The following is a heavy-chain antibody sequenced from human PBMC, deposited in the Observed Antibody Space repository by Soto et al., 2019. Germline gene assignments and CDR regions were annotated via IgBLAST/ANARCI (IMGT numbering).Heavy chain of an antibody. CDR1: GFTFSSYA. V-gene: IGHV3-30-3*01. Sequence: VQLVESGGGVVQPGRSLRLSCAASGFTFSSYAMHWVRQAPGKGLEWVAVISYDGSNKYYADSVKGRFTISRDNSKNTLYLQMNSLRAEDTAVYYCARDPYYYDSSGYLDYWGQGTLVTVSS. J-gene: IGHJ4*02. CDR3: ARDPYYYDSSGYLDY. CDR2: ISYDGSNK. D-gene: IGHD3-22*01.